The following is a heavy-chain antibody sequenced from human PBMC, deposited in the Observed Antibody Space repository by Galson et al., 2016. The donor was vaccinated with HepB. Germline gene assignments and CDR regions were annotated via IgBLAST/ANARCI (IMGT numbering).Heavy chain of an antibody. CDR1: GYSLTELS. CDR2: FDPEEGET. D-gene: IGHD6-19*01. V-gene: IGHV1-24*01. Sequence: SVKVSCKVSGYSLTELSMHWVRQAPGKGLEWMGGFDPEEGETVYAQKFQGRVTMTEDTSTDTAYMALSSLRSEDTAVYYCATVDRLAVPGTSDYWGQGTLVTVSA. CDR3: ATVDRLAVPGTSDY. J-gene: IGHJ4*02.